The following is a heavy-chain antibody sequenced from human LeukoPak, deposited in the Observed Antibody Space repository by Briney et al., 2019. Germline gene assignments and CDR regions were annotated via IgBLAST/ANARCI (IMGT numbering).Heavy chain of an antibody. J-gene: IGHJ5*02. CDR2: IRSKAYGGTT. CDR1: GFTFGDYA. D-gene: IGHD2-15*01. Sequence: GSLRLSCTASGFTFGDYAMSWFRQAPGKGLEWVGFIRSKAYGGTTEYAASVKGRFTISRDDSKSIAYLQMNSLKTEDTAVYYCASNLPLGYCNGGSCAWGQGTLVTVSS. CDR3: ASNLPLGYCNGGSCA. V-gene: IGHV3-49*03.